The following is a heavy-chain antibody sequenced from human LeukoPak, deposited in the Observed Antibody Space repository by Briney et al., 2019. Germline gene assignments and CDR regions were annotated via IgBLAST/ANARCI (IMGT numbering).Heavy chain of an antibody. CDR3: ARVSVAGSYHFDY. D-gene: IGHD6-19*01. V-gene: IGHV1-69*04. CDR1: GGTFSSYA. J-gene: IGHJ4*02. CDR2: IIPILGIA. Sequence: SVKVSCKASGGTFSSYAISWVRQAPGQGLEWMGRIIPILGIANYAQKFQGRVTITADKSTSTAYMGLSSLRSEDTAVYYCARVSVAGSYHFDYWGQGTLVTVSS.